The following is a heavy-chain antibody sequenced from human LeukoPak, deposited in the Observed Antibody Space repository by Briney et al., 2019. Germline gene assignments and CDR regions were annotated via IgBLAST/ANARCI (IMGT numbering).Heavy chain of an antibody. CDR3: ARAAGGSQLLPEKYGMDV. D-gene: IGHD4-23*01. CDR2: IIPILEIA. J-gene: IGHJ6*02. CDR1: GGTFSSYA. Sequence: SVTVSCKASGGTFSSYAFSWVRQAPGQGLEWMGRIIPILEIANYAQKFQGRVTITADKSTTTAYMELSRLRSEDTAVYYCARAAGGSQLLPEKYGMDVWGQGTTVTVSS. V-gene: IGHV1-69*04.